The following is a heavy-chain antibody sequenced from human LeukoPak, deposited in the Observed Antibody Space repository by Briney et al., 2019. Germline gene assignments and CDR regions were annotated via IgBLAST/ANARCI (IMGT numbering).Heavy chain of an antibody. CDR1: GFTFSSYG. D-gene: IGHD3-10*01. CDR3: TGEEGVTYYYYYGLDL. Sequence: GGSLRLSCAASGFTFSSYGMHWVRQAPGKGLEWVAFIRYDGSNKYYADSVKGRFTISRDDSKNTLYLEMNSLRVEDTAVYYCTGEEGVTYYYYYGLDLWGQGTTVTVSS. CDR2: IRYDGSNK. V-gene: IGHV3-30*02. J-gene: IGHJ6*02.